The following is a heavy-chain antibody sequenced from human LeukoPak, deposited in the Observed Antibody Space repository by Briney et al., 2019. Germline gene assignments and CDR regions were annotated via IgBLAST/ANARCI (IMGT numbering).Heavy chain of an antibody. V-gene: IGHV3-21*01. D-gene: IGHD6-13*01. CDR3: TSNPPGIARDGAEYFQH. J-gene: IGHJ1*01. Sequence: PGGSLRLSCAASAFTFSSDSMNWVRHAPGKGLKCVSSISSSSSHIYYADSVKGRFTISRDNAKNSLYLQMNSLRAEDTAVYYCTSNPPGIARDGAEYFQHWGQGTLVTGSS. CDR2: ISSSSSHI. CDR1: AFTFSSDS.